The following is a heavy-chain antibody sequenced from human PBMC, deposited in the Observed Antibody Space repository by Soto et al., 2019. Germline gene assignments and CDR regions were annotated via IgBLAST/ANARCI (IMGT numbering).Heavy chain of an antibody. CDR3: AGSGHYHNSGMDV. V-gene: IGHV4-30-2*01. CDR1: GGSISSGGYS. D-gene: IGHD3-22*01. CDR2: IYHSGST. Sequence: SETLSLTCAVSGGSISSGGYSWIWIRQPPGKGLEWIGYIYHSGSTYYNPSLKSRVTISVDRSKNQFSLKLSSVTAADTAVYYCAGSGHYHNSGMDVWGQGTTVTVSS. J-gene: IGHJ6*02.